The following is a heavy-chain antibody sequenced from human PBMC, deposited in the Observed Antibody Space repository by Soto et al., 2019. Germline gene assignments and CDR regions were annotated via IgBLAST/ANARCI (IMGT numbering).Heavy chain of an antibody. CDR2: LHYSGST. CDR1: GGSISSSSYY. CDR3: ASHITIFGVVIPTYLFDP. Sequence: SETLSLTCTVSGGSISSSSYYWGWIRQPPGKGLEWIGSLHYSGSTYYNPSLKSRVTISVDTSKNQFSLKLSSVIAADTAVYYCASHITIFGVVIPTYLFDPWGQGTLVTVSS. J-gene: IGHJ5*02. D-gene: IGHD3-3*01. V-gene: IGHV4-39*01.